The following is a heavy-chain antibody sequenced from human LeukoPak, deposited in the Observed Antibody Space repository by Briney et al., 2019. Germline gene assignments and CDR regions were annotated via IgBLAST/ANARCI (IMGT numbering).Heavy chain of an antibody. CDR1: GFTVSNNY. V-gene: IGHV3-53*01. Sequence: PGGSLRLSCAASGFTVSNNYMRWVRQAPGKGLEWVSLIYSGGSTYYADSVKGRFTISRDNSKNTLYLQMNSLRAEDTAVYYCAKWGKYYDILTGYYTSYYYYYMDVWGKGTTVTVSS. J-gene: IGHJ6*03. CDR3: AKWGKYYDILTGYYTSYYYYYMDV. D-gene: IGHD3-9*01. CDR2: IYSGGST.